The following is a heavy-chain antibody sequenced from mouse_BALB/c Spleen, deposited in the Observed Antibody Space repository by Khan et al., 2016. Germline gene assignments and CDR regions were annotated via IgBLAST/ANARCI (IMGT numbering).Heavy chain of an antibody. CDR1: GFAFSSYD. D-gene: IGHD2-14*01. CDR3: ARRYDYFDY. J-gene: IGHJ2*01. V-gene: IGHV5-12-1*01. CDR2: ISSGGGST. Sequence: EVELGESGGGLVQPGGSLKLSCAASGFAFSSYDMSWVRQTPEKRLEWVAYISSGGGSTYYPDTVKGRFTLSRANAKNTLYLQMSSLKSEDTAMYYCARRYDYFDYWGEGTTLTVSS.